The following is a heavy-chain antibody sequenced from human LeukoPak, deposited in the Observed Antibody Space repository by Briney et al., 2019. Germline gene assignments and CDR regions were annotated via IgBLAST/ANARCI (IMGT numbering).Heavy chain of an antibody. J-gene: IGHJ4*02. CDR3: ATYRQVLLPFES. D-gene: IGHD2-8*02. V-gene: IGHV4-39*07. CDR2: IYYSGST. CDR1: GGSISSSSYY. Sequence: NPSETLSLTCTVSGGSISSSSYYWGWIRQPPGKGLEWIGSIYYSGSTYYNPSLKSRVTISVDTSKNQFSLKLSSVTAADTAVYYCATYRQVLLPFESWGQGTLVTVSS.